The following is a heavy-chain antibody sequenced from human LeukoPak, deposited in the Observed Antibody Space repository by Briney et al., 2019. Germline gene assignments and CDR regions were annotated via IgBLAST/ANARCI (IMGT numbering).Heavy chain of an antibody. D-gene: IGHD2-2*01. V-gene: IGHV1-18*01. J-gene: IGHJ6*02. CDR2: ISAYNGNT. CDR3: ARVRGVVPAAYPTGSMDV. CDR1: GYTFTSYG. Sequence: GASVKVSCKASGYTFTSYGISWVRQAPGQGLEWMGWISAYNGNTNYAQKLQGRVTMTTDTSTSTAYMELRSLRSDDTAVYYCARVRGVVPAAYPTGSMDVWGQGTTVTVSS.